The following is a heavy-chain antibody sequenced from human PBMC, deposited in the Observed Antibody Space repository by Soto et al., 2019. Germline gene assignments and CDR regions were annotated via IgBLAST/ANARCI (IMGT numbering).Heavy chain of an antibody. Sequence: AAVRVSCKASGCTFTGYYMHWVRQSPGQGLEWMGWINPNSGGTNYAQKFQGRVTITRDTSISNAYIELSRLRSDDTAVYYCASALAPPLISCFDPWGQGTLVTVSS. V-gene: IGHV1-2*02. D-gene: IGHD3-3*02. CDR3: ASALAPPLISCFDP. CDR2: INPNSGGT. J-gene: IGHJ5*02. CDR1: GCTFTGYY.